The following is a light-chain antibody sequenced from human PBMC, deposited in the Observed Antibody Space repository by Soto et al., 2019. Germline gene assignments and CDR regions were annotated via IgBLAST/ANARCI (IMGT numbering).Light chain of an antibody. Sequence: DIQMTQSPSSLSASVGDRVTITCRASQSVSSYLNWYQQQPGKAPKLLIYAASSLQSGVPSRFSGSGSGTDFTLAISSLQPEDFATYYCQQSYSTPFTFGPGTKVDVK. V-gene: IGKV1-39*01. CDR3: QQSYSTPFT. CDR1: QSVSSY. J-gene: IGKJ3*01. CDR2: AAS.